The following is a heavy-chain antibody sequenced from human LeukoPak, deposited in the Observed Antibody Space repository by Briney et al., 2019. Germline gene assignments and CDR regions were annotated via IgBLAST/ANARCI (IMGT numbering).Heavy chain of an antibody. CDR2: IYHSGST. D-gene: IGHD3-22*01. CDR3: ARTTYNNYYDSGWFDP. J-gene: IGHJ5*02. CDR1: GYSISSGYY. V-gene: IGHV4-38-2*01. Sequence: TSETLSLTCAVSGYSISSGYYWGWIRQPPGKGLEWIGRIYHSGSTYYNPSLKSRVTISVDTSKNQFSLKLSSVTAADTAVYYCARTTYNNYYDSGWFDPWGQGTLVTVSS.